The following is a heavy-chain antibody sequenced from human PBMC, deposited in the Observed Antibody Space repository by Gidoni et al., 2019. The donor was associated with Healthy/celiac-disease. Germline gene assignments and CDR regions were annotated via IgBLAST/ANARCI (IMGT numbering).Heavy chain of an antibody. V-gene: IGHV4-39*01. Sequence: QLQLQESGPGLVKPSETMSLTCPVSGGSISSSSYYWGWIRQPPGKGLAWIGSIYYRGITYYNPSLKSRVTISVDTSKNQFSLKLSSVTAADTAVYYCARHQTGFDYWGQGTLVTVSS. D-gene: IGHD7-27*01. CDR1: GGSISSSSYY. J-gene: IGHJ4*02. CDR3: ARHQTGFDY. CDR2: IYYRGIT.